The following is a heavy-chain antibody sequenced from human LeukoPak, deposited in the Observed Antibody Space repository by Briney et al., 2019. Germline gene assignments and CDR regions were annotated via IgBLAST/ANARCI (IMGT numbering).Heavy chain of an antibody. Sequence: GGSLRLSCAASGFTFSSYGMHWVRQAPGKGLEWVAVIWYDGSNKYYADSVKGRFTISRDNSKNTLYLQMNSLRAEDTAVYYCARDGRGMLGDYWGQGTLVTVSS. J-gene: IGHJ4*02. V-gene: IGHV3-33*01. CDR1: GFTFSSYG. CDR2: IWYDGSNK. D-gene: IGHD3-10*02. CDR3: ARDGRGMLGDY.